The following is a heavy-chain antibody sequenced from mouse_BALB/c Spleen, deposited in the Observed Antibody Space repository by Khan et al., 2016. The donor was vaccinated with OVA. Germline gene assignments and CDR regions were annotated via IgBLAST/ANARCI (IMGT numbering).Heavy chain of an antibody. Sequence: EVMLVESGGDVVKPGGSLKLSCAASGFTFSTYGMSWVRQTPDKRLEWVATVSTGGHYPYYPDTVKGRFTISSDTAKNTLYLQMSSLKSEDTAMFYCARLAYYYDSEGFAYWGQGTLVTVSA. CDR3: ARLAYYYDSEGFAY. D-gene: IGHD1-1*01. J-gene: IGHJ3*01. CDR2: VSTGGHYP. CDR1: GFTFSTYG. V-gene: IGHV5-6*01.